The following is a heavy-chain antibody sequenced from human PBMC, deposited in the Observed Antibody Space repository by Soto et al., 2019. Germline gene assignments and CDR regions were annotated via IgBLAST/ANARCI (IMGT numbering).Heavy chain of an antibody. D-gene: IGHD2-2*01. CDR1: GGTFSSYA. V-gene: IGHV1-69*13. Sequence: ASVKVSCKASGGTFSSYAISWVRQAPGQGLEWMGGIIPIFGTANYAQKFQGRVTITADESTSTAYMELSSLRSEDTAVYYCARGSIVVVPAATTYYYYYGMDVWGQGTTVTVSS. J-gene: IGHJ6*02. CDR2: IIPIFGTA. CDR3: ARGSIVVVPAATTYYYYYGMDV.